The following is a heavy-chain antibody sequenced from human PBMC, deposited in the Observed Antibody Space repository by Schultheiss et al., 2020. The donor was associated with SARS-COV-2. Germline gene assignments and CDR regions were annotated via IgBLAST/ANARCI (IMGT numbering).Heavy chain of an antibody. CDR3: ARAARLLYYDFWSGYLGWFDP. Sequence: SETLSLTCAVYGGSFSGYYWSWIRQPAGKGLEWIGSIYYSGSTYYNPSLKSRVTISVDTSKNQFSLKLSSVTAADTAVYYCARAARLLYYDFWSGYLGWFDPWGQGTLVTVSS. CDR2: IYYSGST. D-gene: IGHD3-3*01. J-gene: IGHJ5*02. CDR1: GGSFSGYY. V-gene: IGHV4-59*05.